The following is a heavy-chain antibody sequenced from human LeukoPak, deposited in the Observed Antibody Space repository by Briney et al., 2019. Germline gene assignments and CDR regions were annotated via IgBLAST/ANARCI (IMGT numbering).Heavy chain of an antibody. CDR2: IWYDGSNK. Sequence: GGSLRLSCAASGFTFSSYGMHWVRQAPGKGLEWVAVIWYDGSNKYYADSVKGRFTISRDNSKNTLYLQMNSLRAEDTAVYYCARDYCSGGSCYLFDYWGQGTLVTVSS. CDR3: ARDYCSGGSCYLFDY. J-gene: IGHJ4*02. V-gene: IGHV3-33*01. CDR1: GFTFSSYG. D-gene: IGHD2-15*01.